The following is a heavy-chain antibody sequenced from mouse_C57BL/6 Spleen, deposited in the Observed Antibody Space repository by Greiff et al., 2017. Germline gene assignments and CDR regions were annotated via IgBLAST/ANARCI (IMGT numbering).Heavy chain of an antibody. CDR2: IYPGDGDT. V-gene: IGHV1-80*01. Sequence: QVQLQQSGAELVKPGASVKISCKASGYAFSSYWMNWVKQRPGKGLEWIGQIYPGDGDTNYNGKFKGKDTLSADKSSSTAYLQLSSLTSEDSAVYFCARGGFQYYFDYWGQGTTLTVSS. CDR1: GYAFSSYW. CDR3: ARGGFQYYFDY. J-gene: IGHJ2*01.